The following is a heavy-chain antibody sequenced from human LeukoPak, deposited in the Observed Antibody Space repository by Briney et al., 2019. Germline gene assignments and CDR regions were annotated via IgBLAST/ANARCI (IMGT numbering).Heavy chain of an antibody. CDR1: GGSFSGYY. CDR2: ISGGGGST. J-gene: IGHJ4*02. D-gene: IGHD3-10*01. V-gene: IGHV3-23*01. Sequence: ETLSLTCAVYGGSFSGYYWSWIRQPPGKGLGWVSAISGGGGSTYYADSVKGRFTISRDNSKNTLYLQMNSLSAEDTAVYYCAKDGPYYSAPFDYWGQGTLVTVSS. CDR3: AKDGPYYSAPFDY.